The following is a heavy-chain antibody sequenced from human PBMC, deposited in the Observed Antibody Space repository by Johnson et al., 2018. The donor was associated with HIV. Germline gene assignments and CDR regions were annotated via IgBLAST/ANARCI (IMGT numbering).Heavy chain of an antibody. CDR1: GFTFSNAW. CDR3: ARALYYYDRGDAFDI. V-gene: IGHV3-66*01. Sequence: VQLVESGGGLVKPGGSLRLSCAASGFTFSNAWMSWVRQAPGKGLEWVSVIYSGGSPYYADSVRGRFTISRDNSKNTLYLQMNSLRAEDTAVYYCARALYYYDRGDAFDIWGQGTMVTVSS. J-gene: IGHJ3*02. CDR2: IYSGGSP. D-gene: IGHD3-22*01.